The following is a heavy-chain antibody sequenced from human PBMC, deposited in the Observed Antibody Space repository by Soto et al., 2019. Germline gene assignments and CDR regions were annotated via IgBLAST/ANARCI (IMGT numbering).Heavy chain of an antibody. J-gene: IGHJ5*02. D-gene: IGHD6-13*01. CDR2: ISGSGGST. Sequence: PGGSLRLSCAASGFTFSSYAMSWVRQAPGKGLEWVSAISGSGGSTYYADSVKGRFAISRDNSKNTLYLQMNSLRAEDTAVYYCAKEGSSSWYYNWFDPWGQGTLVTVSS. CDR3: AKEGSSSWYYNWFDP. CDR1: GFTFSSYA. V-gene: IGHV3-23*01.